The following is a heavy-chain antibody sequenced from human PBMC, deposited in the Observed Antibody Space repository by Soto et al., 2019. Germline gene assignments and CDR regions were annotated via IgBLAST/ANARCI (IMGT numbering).Heavy chain of an antibody. CDR3: ASSVVVVAASSDY. CDR1: GFTFSSYA. D-gene: IGHD2-15*01. J-gene: IGHJ4*02. Sequence: QVQLVESGGGVVQPGRSLRLSCAASGFTFSSYAMHWVRQAPGKGLEWVAVISYDGSNKYYADSVKGRFTISRDNSKNTLYLQMNSLGAEDTAVYYCASSVVVVAASSDYWGQGTLVTVSS. V-gene: IGHV3-30-3*01. CDR2: ISYDGSNK.